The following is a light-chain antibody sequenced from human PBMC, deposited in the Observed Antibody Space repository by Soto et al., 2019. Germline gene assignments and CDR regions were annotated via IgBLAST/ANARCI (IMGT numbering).Light chain of an antibody. J-gene: IGKJ4*01. CDR2: GVS. CDR3: QRYNTWPLT. V-gene: IGKV3-15*01. Sequence: EIVMTQSPATLSVSPGERATLSCRASQSVFTNFAWYQHKAGQAPRLLIYGVSTRATGVPVRFSGSGSGTEFTLTISSLQSEDFAVYYCQRYNTWPLTFGGGTKVEIK. CDR1: QSVFTN.